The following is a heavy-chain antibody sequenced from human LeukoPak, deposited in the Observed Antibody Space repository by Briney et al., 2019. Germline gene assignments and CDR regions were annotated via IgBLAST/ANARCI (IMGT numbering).Heavy chain of an antibody. V-gene: IGHV3-30-3*01. CDR2: ISYDGSNK. D-gene: IGHD6-19*01. J-gene: IGHJ3*02. Sequence: GGSLRLSCAASGFTFSSYAMHWVRQAPGKGLEWVAVISYDGSNKYYADSVKGRFTISRDNSKNTLYLQMNSLRAEDTAVYYCARARGQWQADAFDIWGQGTMVTVSS. CDR1: GFTFSSYA. CDR3: ARARGQWQADAFDI.